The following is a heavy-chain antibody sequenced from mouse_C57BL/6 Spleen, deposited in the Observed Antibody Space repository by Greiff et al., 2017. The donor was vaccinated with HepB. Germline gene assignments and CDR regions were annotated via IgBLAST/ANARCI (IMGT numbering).Heavy chain of an antibody. D-gene: IGHD1-1*02. V-gene: IGHV1-69*01. CDR3: AMVESGAY. Sequence: QVQLQQSGAELVMPGASVKLSCKASGYTFTSYWMHWVKQRPGQGLEWIGEIDPSDSYTNYNQKFKGQSTLTVDKSSSTAYMQLSSLTSEDSAVYYCAMVESGAYWGQGTLVTVSA. CDR2: IDPSDSYT. CDR1: GYTFTSYW. J-gene: IGHJ3*01.